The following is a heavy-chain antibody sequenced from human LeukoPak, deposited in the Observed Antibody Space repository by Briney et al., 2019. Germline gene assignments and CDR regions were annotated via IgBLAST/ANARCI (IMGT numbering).Heavy chain of an antibody. J-gene: IGHJ5*02. D-gene: IGHD1-26*01. Sequence: SETLSLTCAVYGGSFSGYYWSWIRQPPGKGLEWIGEINHSGSTNYNPSLKSRVTISVDTSKNQFSLKLSSVTAADTAVYYCARVYSHQNWFDPWGQGTLVTVSS. CDR2: INHSGST. CDR3: ARVYSHQNWFDP. CDR1: GGSFSGYY. V-gene: IGHV4-34*01.